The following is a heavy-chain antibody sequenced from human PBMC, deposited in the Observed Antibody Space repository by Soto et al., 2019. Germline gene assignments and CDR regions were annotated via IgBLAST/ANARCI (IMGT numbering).Heavy chain of an antibody. V-gene: IGHV3-30*03. CDR3: VSYRGYGHASVPYS. CDR2: ISYDGGLQ. CDR1: GFTFSSYG. D-gene: IGHD5-18*01. Sequence: QAHLVESGGGVVQPGRSLRLSCAASGFTFSSYGMHWVRQAPGKGLEWVAVISYDGGLQHYADSVKGRFTISRDNSKNMVLLQMNILRAEDTAVYYSVSYRGYGHASVPYSWGQGNLVSVSS. J-gene: IGHJ4*02.